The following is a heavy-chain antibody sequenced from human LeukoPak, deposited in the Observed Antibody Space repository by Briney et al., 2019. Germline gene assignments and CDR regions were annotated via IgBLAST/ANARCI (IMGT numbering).Heavy chain of an antibody. CDR2: IYYSGST. V-gene: IGHV4-39*07. J-gene: IGHJ4*02. D-gene: IGHD5-24*01. CDR3: ARSIRVGGRWLQLFQNSFFDY. CDR1: GGSISSSSYY. Sequence: SETLSLTCTVSGGSISSSSYYWGWIRQPPGKGLEWIGSIYYSGSTYYNPSLKSRVTMSMDTSKNQFSLRLSSVTAADTAVYYCARSIRVGGRWLQLFQNSFFDYWGQGTLVTVSS.